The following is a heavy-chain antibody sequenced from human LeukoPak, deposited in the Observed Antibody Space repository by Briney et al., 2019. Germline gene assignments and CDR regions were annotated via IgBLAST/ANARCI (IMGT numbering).Heavy chain of an antibody. CDR1: GFTFRDYG. D-gene: IGHD3-10*02. V-gene: IGHV3-23*01. J-gene: IGHJ6*04. Sequence: GGSLRLSCAASGFTFRDYGMTWVRQAPGKGLEWVSALTGSGGTRYYADSVKRRFTISRDNAKNSLYLQMNSLRAEDTAVYYCAKLGITRIGGVWGKGTTVTISS. CDR2: LTGSGGTR. CDR3: AKLGITRIGGV.